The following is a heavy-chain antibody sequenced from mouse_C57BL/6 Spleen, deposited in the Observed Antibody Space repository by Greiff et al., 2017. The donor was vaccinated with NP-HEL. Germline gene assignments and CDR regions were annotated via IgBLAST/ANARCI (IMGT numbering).Heavy chain of an antibody. D-gene: IGHD1-1*01. CDR1: GYSITSGYY. Sequence: VQLQQSGPGLVKPSQSLSLTCSVTGYSITSGYYWNWIRQFPGNKLEWMGYISYDGSNNYNPSLKNRISITRDTSKNQFVLKLNSVTTEDTATYYCARDRGSSYDFDDWGRGTTLTVSS. J-gene: IGHJ2*01. CDR2: ISYDGSN. CDR3: ARDRGSSYDFDD. V-gene: IGHV3-6*01.